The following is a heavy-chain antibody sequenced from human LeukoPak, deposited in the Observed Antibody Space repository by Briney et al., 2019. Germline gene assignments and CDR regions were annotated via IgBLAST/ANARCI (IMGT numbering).Heavy chain of an antibody. J-gene: IGHJ4*02. Sequence: GGSLRLSCAASGFTFTNYAMSWVRQSPKKGLEWVSVISASGGSTNYADSVKGRFTISRDNSKNTLYLQMNSLRAEDTAVYYCARDAGSIVATIHLGYWGQGTLVTVSS. V-gene: IGHV3-23*01. D-gene: IGHD5-12*01. CDR2: ISASGGST. CDR1: GFTFTNYA. CDR3: ARDAGSIVATIHLGY.